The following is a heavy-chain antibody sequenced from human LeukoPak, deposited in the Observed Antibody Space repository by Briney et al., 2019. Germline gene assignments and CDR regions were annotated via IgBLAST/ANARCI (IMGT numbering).Heavy chain of an antibody. D-gene: IGHD3-3*01. J-gene: IGHJ3*02. CDR3: ASLWSGYPRPFDI. V-gene: IGHV4-59*01. Sequence: PGGSLRLSCTASGFTFRSYSMNWVRQAPGKGLEWIGYIYYSGSTNYNPSLKSRVTISVDTSKNQFSLKLSSVTAADTAVYYCASLWSGYPRPFDIWGQGTMVTVSS. CDR2: IYYSGST. CDR1: GFTFRSYS.